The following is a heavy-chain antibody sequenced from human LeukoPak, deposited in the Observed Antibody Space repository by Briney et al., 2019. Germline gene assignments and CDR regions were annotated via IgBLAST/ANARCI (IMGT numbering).Heavy chain of an antibody. CDR3: SRRGQWLGRWFDP. D-gene: IGHD6-19*01. CDR1: GGSFTDYY. V-gene: IGHV4-34*01. J-gene: IGHJ5*02. Sequence: SETLSLTCAVFGGSFTDYYWSWIRQPPGKGLEWIGKVTHSGSTNYKSSLKSRLTISVDMSKNQFSLKLTSVTAADTAIYYCSRRGQWLGRWFDPWGQGTLVTVSS. CDR2: VTHSGST.